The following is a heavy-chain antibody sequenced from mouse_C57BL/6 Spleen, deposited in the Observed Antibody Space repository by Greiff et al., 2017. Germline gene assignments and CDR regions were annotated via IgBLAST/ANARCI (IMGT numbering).Heavy chain of an antibody. Sequence: EVHLVESVAELVRPGASVKLSCTASGFNIKNTYMHWVKPRPEQGLEWIGRIVHAHGHTKYAPKFQGKSTITADASSNTAYLQLSSLTSEDTAIYYCASEGDGYYHAWFGYGGQGTRVTVSA. CDR3: ASEGDGYYHAWFGY. CDR1: GFNIKNTY. CDR2: IVHAHGHT. D-gene: IGHD2-3*01. J-gene: IGHJ3*01. V-gene: IGHV14-3*01.